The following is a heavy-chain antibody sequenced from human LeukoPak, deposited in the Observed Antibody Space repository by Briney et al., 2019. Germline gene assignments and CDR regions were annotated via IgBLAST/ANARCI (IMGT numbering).Heavy chain of an antibody. CDR3: AKAYGDYVLDYYYYMDV. Sequence: GGSLRLSCVVSGFSFNNSAMHWVRQAPGKGLEWVAVISYDGIKKYYADSVKGRFTFSRDNSKNTLYLQMNSLRAEDTAVYYCAKAYGDYVLDYYYYMDVWGKGTTVTISS. CDR2: ISYDGIKK. D-gene: IGHD4-17*01. CDR1: GFSFNNSA. V-gene: IGHV3-30*04. J-gene: IGHJ6*03.